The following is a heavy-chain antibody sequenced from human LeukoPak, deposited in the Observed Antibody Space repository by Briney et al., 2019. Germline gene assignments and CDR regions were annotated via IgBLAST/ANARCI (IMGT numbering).Heavy chain of an antibody. CDR3: AKDLRIFGVVIFSIDY. Sequence: QPGRSLRLSCAASGFTFSSYAMSWVRQAPGKGLEWVSAISGSGGSTYYADSVKGRFTISRDNSKNTLYLQMNSLRAEDTAVYYCAKDLRIFGVVIFSIDYWGQGTLVTVSS. V-gene: IGHV3-23*01. CDR2: ISGSGGST. CDR1: GFTFSSYA. J-gene: IGHJ4*02. D-gene: IGHD3-3*01.